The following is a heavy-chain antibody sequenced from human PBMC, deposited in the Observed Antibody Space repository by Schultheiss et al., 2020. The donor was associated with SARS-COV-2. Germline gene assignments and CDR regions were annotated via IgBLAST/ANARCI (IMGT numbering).Heavy chain of an antibody. CDR3: ARDSSLYYYGMDV. Sequence: ASVKVSCKASGYTFTSYAISWVRQAPGQGLEWMGRINPNSGGTNYAQKFQGRVTMTRNTSISTAYMELSSLRSEDTAVYYCARDSSLYYYGMDVWGQGTTVTVSS. J-gene: IGHJ6*02. CDR1: GYTFTSYA. V-gene: IGHV1-8*02. D-gene: IGHD2-15*01. CDR2: INPNSGGT.